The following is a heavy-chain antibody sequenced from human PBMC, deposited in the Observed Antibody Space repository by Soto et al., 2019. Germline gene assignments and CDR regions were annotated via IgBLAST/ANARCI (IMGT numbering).Heavy chain of an antibody. CDR1: GFPFSDAW. D-gene: IGHD4-17*01. V-gene: IGHV3-7*01. Sequence: GGSLRLSCAASGFPFSDAWINWVRQAPGKGLEWVAIIKQDGSDKYYVDSVKGRFTISRDNAKNSLYLQMNSLRIEDAAVYYCARNRDYAFDYWGRGTLVTVSS. CDR2: IKQDGSDK. J-gene: IGHJ4*02. CDR3: ARNRDYAFDY.